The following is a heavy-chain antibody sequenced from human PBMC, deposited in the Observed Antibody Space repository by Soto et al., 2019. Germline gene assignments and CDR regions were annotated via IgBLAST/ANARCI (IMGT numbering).Heavy chain of an antibody. CDR3: ASAYSVVPAAIGGYYYGMDV. J-gene: IGHJ6*02. V-gene: IGHV4-31*03. CDR1: GGSISSGGYY. D-gene: IGHD2-2*01. CDR2: IYYSGST. Sequence: SETLSLTCTVSGGSISSGGYYWSWIRQHPGKGLEWIGYIYYSGSTYYNPSLKSRVTISVDTSKNQFSLKLSSVTAADTAVYYCASAYSVVPAAIGGYYYGMDVWGQGTTVTVSS.